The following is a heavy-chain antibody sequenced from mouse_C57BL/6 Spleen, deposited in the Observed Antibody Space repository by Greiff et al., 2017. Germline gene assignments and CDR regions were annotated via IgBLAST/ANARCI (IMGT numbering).Heavy chain of an antibody. CDR3: AYVYDWFAY. Sequence: QVQLQQPGAELVMPGASVKLSCKASGYTFTSYWMHWVKQRPGQGLEWIGEIDPSDSYTNYNQKFKGKSTLTVDKSSSTAYMQLSSLTSEDSAVYYCAYVYDWFAYWGQGTLVTVSA. D-gene: IGHD2-2*01. CDR2: IDPSDSYT. J-gene: IGHJ3*01. V-gene: IGHV1-69*01. CDR1: GYTFTSYW.